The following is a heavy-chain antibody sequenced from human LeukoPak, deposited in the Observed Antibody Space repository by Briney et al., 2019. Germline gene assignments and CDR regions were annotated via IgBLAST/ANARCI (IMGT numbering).Heavy chain of an antibody. CDR2: INHSGST. Sequence: PSETLSLTCAVYGGSLSGYYWSWIRQPPGKGLEWIGEINHSGSTNYNPSLKSRVTISVDTSKNQFSLKLSSVTAADTAVYYCAVPFSAMDGSGRVPGYWGQGTLVTVSS. CDR3: AVPFSAMDGSGRVPGY. V-gene: IGHV4-34*01. J-gene: IGHJ4*02. D-gene: IGHD3-10*01. CDR1: GGSLSGYY.